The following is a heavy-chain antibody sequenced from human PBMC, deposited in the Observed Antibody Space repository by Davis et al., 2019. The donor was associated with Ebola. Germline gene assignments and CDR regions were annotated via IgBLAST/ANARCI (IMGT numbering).Heavy chain of an antibody. V-gene: IGHV4-34*01. CDR1: GWSFTGYY. CDR2: INHSGST. CDR3: ARQGWSGYSLRHWLDP. Sequence: SETLTLTCAAYGWSFTGYYWSWIRQPPGKGLEWTGDINHSGSTNYNPSLNSRLTISVDTSKNQFSLELSSVTGADTAVYYCARQGWSGYSLRHWLDPWGRGTLVTVSS. J-gene: IGHJ5*02. D-gene: IGHD3-3*01.